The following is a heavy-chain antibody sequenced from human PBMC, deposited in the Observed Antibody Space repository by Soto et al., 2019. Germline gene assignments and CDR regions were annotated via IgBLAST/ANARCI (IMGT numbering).Heavy chain of an antibody. V-gene: IGHV1-8*01. J-gene: IGHJ6*03. CDR2: MNPNSGNT. CDR3: ARGDHYDFWSRYYLMDYYYYMDV. Sequence: QVQLVQSGAEVKKPGASVKVSCKASGYTFTSYDINWVRQATGQGLEWMGWMNPNSGNTGYAQKFQGRVTMTRNTSISTAYMELSSLRSEDSAVYYCARGDHYDFWSRYYLMDYYYYMDVWGKGTTVTVSS. CDR1: GYTFTSYD. D-gene: IGHD3-3*01.